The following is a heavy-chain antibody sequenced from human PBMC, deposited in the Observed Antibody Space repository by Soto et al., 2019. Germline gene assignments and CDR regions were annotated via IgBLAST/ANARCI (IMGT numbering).Heavy chain of an antibody. J-gene: IGHJ5*02. CDR2: IIPIFGTA. CDR1: GGTFSSYA. D-gene: IGHD3-22*01. CDR3: ARASHYYDSSGYLFDWFDP. V-gene: IGHV1-69*13. Sequence: SVKVSCKASGGTFSSYAISWVRQAPGQGLEWMEGIIPIFGTANYAQKFQGRVTITADESTSTAYMELSSLRSEDTAVYYCARASHYYDSSGYLFDWFDPWGQGTLVTVSS.